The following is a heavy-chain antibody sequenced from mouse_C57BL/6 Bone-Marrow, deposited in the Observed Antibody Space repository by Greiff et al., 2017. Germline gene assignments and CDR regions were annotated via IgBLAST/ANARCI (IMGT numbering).Heavy chain of an antibody. CDR1: GFTFSSYG. Sequence: EVMLVESGGDLVKPGGSLKLSCAASGFTFSSYGMSWVRQTPDKRLEWVATISSGGSYTYYPDSVKGRFTISRDNAKNTLYLQMSSLKSEDTAMYYCAIQIMLFAYWGQGTLVTVSA. CDR2: ISSGGSYT. CDR3: AIQIMLFAY. V-gene: IGHV5-6*01. J-gene: IGHJ3*01.